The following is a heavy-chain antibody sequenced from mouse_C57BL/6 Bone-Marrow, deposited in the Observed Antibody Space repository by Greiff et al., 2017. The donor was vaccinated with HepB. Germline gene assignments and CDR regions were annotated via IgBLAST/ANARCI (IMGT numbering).Heavy chain of an antibody. J-gene: IGHJ2*01. CDR3: ARQDDYDAIDY. CDR1: GFTFSDYY. V-gene: IGHV5-12*01. D-gene: IGHD2-4*01. CDR2: ISNGGGST. Sequence: EVKLVESGGGLVQPGGSLKLSCAASGFTFSDYYMYWVRQTPEKRLEWVAYISNGGGSTYYPDTVKGRFTISRDNAKNTLYLQMSRLKSEDTAMYYCARQDDYDAIDYWGQGTTLTVSS.